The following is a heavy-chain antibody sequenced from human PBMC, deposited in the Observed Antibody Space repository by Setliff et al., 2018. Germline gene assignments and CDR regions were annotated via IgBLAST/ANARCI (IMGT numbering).Heavy chain of an antibody. Sequence: GGSLRLSCGASGFTYNNDWVSWVRQAPGKGLEWLASINPDGSEKYYVDSVKGRFTISRDNAKNSLSLQVNSLRTEDKAVYYCFGAGTCSYWGQGTQVTVSS. CDR1: GFTYNNDW. CDR2: INPDGSEK. V-gene: IGHV3-7*01. CDR3: FGAGTCSY. J-gene: IGHJ4*02. D-gene: IGHD3-16*01.